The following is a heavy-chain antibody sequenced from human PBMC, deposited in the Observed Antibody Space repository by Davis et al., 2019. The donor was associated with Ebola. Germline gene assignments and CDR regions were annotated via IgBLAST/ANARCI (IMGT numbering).Heavy chain of an antibody. CDR2: ISGSGTYT. V-gene: IGHV3-23*01. CDR1: RLTFSCYA. Sequence: GGSLRLSCAASRLTFSCYAMSWVRQAPGKGLEWVSTISGSGTYTYYADSVKGRFTISRDNSKDTLYLQMNSLRAEDTAVYYCARRGGSGFYYGMDVWGQGTTVTVSS. D-gene: IGHD3-9*01. J-gene: IGHJ6*02. CDR3: ARRGGSGFYYGMDV.